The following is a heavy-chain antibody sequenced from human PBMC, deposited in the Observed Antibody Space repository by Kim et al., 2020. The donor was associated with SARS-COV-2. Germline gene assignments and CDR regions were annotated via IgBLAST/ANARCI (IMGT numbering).Heavy chain of an antibody. CDR3: AKVQGQQLARGDAFDI. V-gene: IGHV3-30*18. D-gene: IGHD6-13*01. CDR1: GFTFSSYG. J-gene: IGHJ3*02. CDR2: ISYDGSNK. Sequence: GGSLRLSCAASGFTFSSYGMHWVRQAPGKGLEWVAVISYDGSNKYYADSVKGRFTISRDNSKNTLYLQMNSLRAEDTAVYYCAKVQGQQLARGDAFDIWGQGTMVTVSS.